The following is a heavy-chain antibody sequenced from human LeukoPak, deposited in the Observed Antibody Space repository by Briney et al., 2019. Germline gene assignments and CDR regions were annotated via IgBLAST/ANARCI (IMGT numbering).Heavy chain of an antibody. CDR1: GFTFSSYA. V-gene: IGHV3-30*04. D-gene: IGHD1-26*01. Sequence: GGSLRLSCAASGFTFSSYAMHWVRQAPGKGLEWVAVISYDGSNKYYADSVKGRFTISRDNSKNTLYLQMNSLRAEDTAVYYCARDRWGSGSYCFDYWGQGTLVTVSS. CDR3: ARDRWGSGSYCFDY. J-gene: IGHJ4*02. CDR2: ISYDGSNK.